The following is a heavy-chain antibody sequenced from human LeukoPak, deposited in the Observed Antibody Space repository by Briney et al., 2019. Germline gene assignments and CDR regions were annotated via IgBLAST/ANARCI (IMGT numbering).Heavy chain of an antibody. CDR1: GFTFSSYA. CDR2: ISGSGGST. V-gene: IGHV3-23*01. CDR3: ARDRGIMITFGGVNPTYYYYYGMDV. D-gene: IGHD3-16*01. J-gene: IGHJ6*02. Sequence: GGSLRLSCAASGFTFSSYAMSWVRQAPGKGLEWVSAISGSGGSTYYADSVKGRFTISRDNSKNTLYPQMNSLRAEDTAVYYCARDRGIMITFGGVNPTYYYYYGMDVWGQGTTVTVSS.